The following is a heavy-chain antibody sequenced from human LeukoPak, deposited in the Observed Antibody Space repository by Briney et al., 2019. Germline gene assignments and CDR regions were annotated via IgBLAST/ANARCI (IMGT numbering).Heavy chain of an antibody. Sequence: SVKVSCKPSGGSFSNYAINWVRQAPGQGLEWMGRITPILGLINYAQKFDGRVTITADKSTSTGYMEVTGLRSDDTAIYYCARGRGSRPGYNVDYLDYWGQGTLVTVSS. CDR1: GGSFSNYA. V-gene: IGHV1-69*04. J-gene: IGHJ4*02. CDR2: ITPILGLI. D-gene: IGHD5-18*01. CDR3: ARGRGSRPGYNVDYLDY.